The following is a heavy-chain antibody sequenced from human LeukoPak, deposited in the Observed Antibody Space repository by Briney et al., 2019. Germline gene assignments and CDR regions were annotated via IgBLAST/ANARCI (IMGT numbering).Heavy chain of an antibody. J-gene: IGHJ2*01. CDR3: ARFYGGNSSPPDWYFDL. D-gene: IGHD4-23*01. V-gene: IGHV4-39*01. Sequence: SETLSLTCTVSGGSISSSSYYWGWIRQPPGKGLEWIGSIYYSGSTYYNPSLKSRVTISVDTSKNQFSLKLSSVTAADTAVYYCARFYGGNSSPPDWYFDLWGRGTLVTVSS. CDR2: IYYSGST. CDR1: GGSISSSSYY.